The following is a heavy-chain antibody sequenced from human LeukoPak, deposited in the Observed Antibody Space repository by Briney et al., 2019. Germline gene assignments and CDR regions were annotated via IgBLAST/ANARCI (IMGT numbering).Heavy chain of an antibody. CDR2: IYTSGGT. CDR3: AREARDHYDGSGYYNDY. V-gene: IGHV4-4*07. Sequence: SETLSLTCSVSGGSMYSYYWSWIRQSAGKGLEWIGRIYTSGGTNYNPSLASRVTMSLDMSQGQFSLKLTSLTAADTAVYYCAREARDHYDGSGYYNDYWGQGTLVTVSS. CDR1: GGSMYSYY. D-gene: IGHD3-22*01. J-gene: IGHJ4*02.